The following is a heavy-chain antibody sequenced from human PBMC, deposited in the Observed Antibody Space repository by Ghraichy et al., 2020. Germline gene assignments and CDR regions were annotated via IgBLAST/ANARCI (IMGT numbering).Heavy chain of an antibody. CDR3: ARDPGALGYCSSTSCYTRYYFDY. D-gene: IGHD2-2*02. CDR1: GYTFTGYY. V-gene: IGHV1-2*02. CDR2: INPNSGGT. J-gene: IGHJ4*02. Sequence: ASVKVSCKASGYTFTGYYMHWVRQAPGQGLEWMGWINPNSGGTNYAQKFQGRVTMTRDTSISTAYMELSRLRSDDTAVYYCARDPGALGYCSSTSCYTRYYFDYWGQGTLVTVSS.